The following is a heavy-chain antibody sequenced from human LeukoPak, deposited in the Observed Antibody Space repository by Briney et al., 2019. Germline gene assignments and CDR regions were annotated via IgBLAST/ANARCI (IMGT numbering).Heavy chain of an antibody. Sequence: GGSLRLSCAASGFTFSSYGMHWVRQAPGKGLEWVAFIRYDGSNKYYADSVKGRFTISRDNSKNTLYLQMNSLRAEDTAVYYCARDSMVRDQLPYYYYMDVWGKGTTVTISS. V-gene: IGHV3-30*02. J-gene: IGHJ6*03. D-gene: IGHD3-10*01. CDR2: IRYDGSNK. CDR1: GFTFSSYG. CDR3: ARDSMVRDQLPYYYYMDV.